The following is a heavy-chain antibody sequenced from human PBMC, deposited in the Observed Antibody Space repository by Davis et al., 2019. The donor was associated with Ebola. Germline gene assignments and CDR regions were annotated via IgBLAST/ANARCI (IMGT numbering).Heavy chain of an antibody. Sequence: AASVKVSCKASGGTFSSYAMSWVRQAPGKGLEWVSAISGSGGSTYYADSVKGRFTISRDNSKNTLYLQMNSLRAEDTAVYYCAKRDPNCSGGSCYSGTYYYYYGMDVWGQGTTVTVSS. D-gene: IGHD2-15*01. V-gene: IGHV3-23*01. CDR2: ISGSGGST. J-gene: IGHJ6*02. CDR1: GGTFSSYA. CDR3: AKRDPNCSGGSCYSGTYYYYYGMDV.